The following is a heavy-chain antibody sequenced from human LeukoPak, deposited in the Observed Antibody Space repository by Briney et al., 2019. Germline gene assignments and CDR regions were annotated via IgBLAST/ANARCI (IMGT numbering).Heavy chain of an antibody. D-gene: IGHD3-22*01. CDR2: IYYSGST. Sequence: SETLSLTRTVSDGSINTYDWSWIRQPPGKGLEWVGYIYYSGSTIYNPSLKSRVTISLDTSRTQFSLKLNSATAADTAVYYCAGEHRGGYRFDYWGQGTLVTVSS. CDR3: AGEHRGGYRFDY. J-gene: IGHJ4*02. V-gene: IGHV4-59*01. CDR1: DGSINTYD.